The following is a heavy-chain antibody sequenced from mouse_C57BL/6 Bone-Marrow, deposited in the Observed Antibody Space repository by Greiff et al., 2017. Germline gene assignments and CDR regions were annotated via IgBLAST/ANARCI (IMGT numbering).Heavy chain of an antibody. V-gene: IGHV5-6*01. CDR2: ISSGGSYT. J-gene: IGHJ2*01. CDR3: AISMMVTLDY. D-gene: IGHD2-3*01. Sequence: EVKLMESGGDLVKPGGSLKLSCAASGFTFSSYGMSWVRQTPDKRLEWVATISSGGSYTYYPDSVKGRFTISRDNAKNTLYLQMSSLKSEDTAMYYCAISMMVTLDYWGQGTTLTVSS. CDR1: GFTFSSYG.